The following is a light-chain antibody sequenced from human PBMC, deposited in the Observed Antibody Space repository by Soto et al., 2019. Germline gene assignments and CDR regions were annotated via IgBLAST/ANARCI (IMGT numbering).Light chain of an antibody. CDR1: SNDVGGYNY. J-gene: IGLJ3*02. CDR2: EVS. V-gene: IGLV2-14*01. Sequence: QSVLTQPASLSGSPGQSITMFCTGTSNDVGGYNYVSWYQQHPGKAPKLIIYEVSNRPSGISSRFSGSKSANTASLTISGLQAEDEAEYCCSSFTGSTTWVFGGGTKLTVL. CDR3: SSFTGSTTWV.